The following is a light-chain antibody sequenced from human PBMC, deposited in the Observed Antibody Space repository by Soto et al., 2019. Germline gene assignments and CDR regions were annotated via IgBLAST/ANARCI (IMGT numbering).Light chain of an antibody. CDR1: QSVNSN. V-gene: IGKV3-15*01. CDR2: GAS. Sequence: IVMTQSPATLSVSPGGRATLSCRASQSVNSNLAWYQQKPGQAPRLLIYGASTRATGIPARFSGSESGTQFTLTVSSLQSEDFGVYYCQQYNNWPPYTFGQGTKLEIK. J-gene: IGKJ2*01. CDR3: QQYNNWPPYT.